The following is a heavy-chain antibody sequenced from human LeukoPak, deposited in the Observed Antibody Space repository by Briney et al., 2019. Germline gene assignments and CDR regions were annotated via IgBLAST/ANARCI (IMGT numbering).Heavy chain of an antibody. J-gene: IGHJ6*03. D-gene: IGHD3-10*01. CDR3: ARDLTGVRSSYMDV. V-gene: IGHV3-21*01. Sequence: GGSLRLSCAASGFTFSSYSMNWVRQAPGKGLEWGSSISSSSYIYYADSVKGRFTISRDNAKNSLYLQMNSLRAEDTAVYYCARDLTGVRSSYMDVWGKGTTVTVSS. CDR1: GFTFSSYS. CDR2: ISSSSYI.